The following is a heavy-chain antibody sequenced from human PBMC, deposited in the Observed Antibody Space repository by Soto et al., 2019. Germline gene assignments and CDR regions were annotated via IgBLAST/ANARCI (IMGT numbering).Heavy chain of an antibody. J-gene: IGHJ5*02. CDR1: GGTFSNYA. D-gene: IGHD1-26*01. CDR3: ARDGSALYSSGTYYWFDP. Sequence: SVKVACKASGGTFSNYAVSWVRQVPGQGLEWIGGFIPKYNTANYAENFRGRLTLTADESKTTAYMELTSLTFEDTATYYCARDGSALYSSGTYYWFDPWGQGTLVTVSS. CDR2: FIPKYNTA. V-gene: IGHV1-69*13.